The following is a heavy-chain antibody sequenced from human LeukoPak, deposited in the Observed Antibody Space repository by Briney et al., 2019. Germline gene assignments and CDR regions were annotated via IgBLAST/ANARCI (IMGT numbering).Heavy chain of an antibody. V-gene: IGHV3-23*01. CDR1: GLVFGKYA. Sequence: GGSLRLSCAASGLVFGKYAMAWVRQAPGKGLECVSIISDDSSFTYYLDSVKGRSTIFRDNSKNTLYLHMNSLKAEDTAIYYCAKDQGGGSSWYEGDYWGQGTLVTVSS. D-gene: IGHD6-13*01. CDR3: AKDQGGGSSWYEGDY. J-gene: IGHJ4*02. CDR2: ISDDSSFT.